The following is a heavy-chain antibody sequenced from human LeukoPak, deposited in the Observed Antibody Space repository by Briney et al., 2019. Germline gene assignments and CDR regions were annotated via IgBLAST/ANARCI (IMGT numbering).Heavy chain of an antibody. CDR1: GGTFSSYA. CDR3: ARVGVGATNWFDP. Sequence: SVKVSCKASGGTFSSYAIGWVRQAPGQGLEWMGGIIPIFGTANYAQKFQGRVTITADESTSTAYMELSSLRSEDTAVYYCARVGVGATNWFDPWGQGTLVTVSS. J-gene: IGHJ5*02. V-gene: IGHV1-69*01. CDR2: IIPIFGTA. D-gene: IGHD1-26*01.